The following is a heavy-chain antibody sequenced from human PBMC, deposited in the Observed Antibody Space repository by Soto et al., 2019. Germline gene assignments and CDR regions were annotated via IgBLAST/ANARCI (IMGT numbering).Heavy chain of an antibody. D-gene: IGHD3-9*01. CDR3: ARSSTYYDLLAGYSRPYYFDY. CDR1: GYTFTSYG. V-gene: IGHV1-18*01. Sequence: ASVKVSCKASGYTFTSYGISWVRQAPGQGLEWMGWISTYNGNTNYAQKLQGRVTMTTDTSTSTAYMELRSLRSDDTAVYYCARSSTYYDLLAGYSRPYYFDYWGQGTLVTVS. J-gene: IGHJ4*02. CDR2: ISTYNGNT.